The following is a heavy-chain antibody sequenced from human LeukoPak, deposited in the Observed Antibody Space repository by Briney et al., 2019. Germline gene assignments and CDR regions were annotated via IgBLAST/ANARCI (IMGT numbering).Heavy chain of an antibody. V-gene: IGHV3-23*01. D-gene: IGHD4-17*01. CDR1: GFTFSSYA. CDR2: ISGSGGET. Sequence: GGSLRLSCAASGFTFSSYAMHWVRQAPGKGLEWVSCISGSGGETYYADSVKGRFTVSRDNSKATLYLQMSSLRAEDTAVYYCAKEGNDYGDSTFDYWGQGALATVSS. CDR3: AKEGNDYGDSTFDY. J-gene: IGHJ4*02.